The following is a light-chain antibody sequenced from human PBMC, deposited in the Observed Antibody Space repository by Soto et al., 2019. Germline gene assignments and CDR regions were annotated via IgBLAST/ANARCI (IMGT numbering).Light chain of an antibody. J-gene: IGLJ2*01. Sequence: QSVLTQPASVSGSPGQSITISCTGTSRDVGSYNFVSWYQHHPGKAPKLIIYEVTNRPSGVSNRFFGSKSGNTASLTISGLQAEDEADYHCSSYTSASTLVFGGGTKLTVL. CDR1: SRDVGSYNF. V-gene: IGLV2-14*01. CDR2: EVT. CDR3: SSYTSASTLV.